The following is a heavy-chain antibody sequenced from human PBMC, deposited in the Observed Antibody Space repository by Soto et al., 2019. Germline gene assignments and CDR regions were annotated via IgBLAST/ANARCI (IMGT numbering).Heavy chain of an antibody. V-gene: IGHV3-23*01. J-gene: IGHJ4*02. CDR3: ARGWTFDL. CDR1: GFTFSSYA. CDR2: INGGGDST. Sequence: PGGSLRLSCAASGFTFSSYAMSWFRQAPGKGLEWVSGINGGGDSTYFADSVGGRFTISRDNSKNTLFLQMTSLRAEDTAVYYCARGWTFDLWGQGTLVTVSS. D-gene: IGHD1-1*01.